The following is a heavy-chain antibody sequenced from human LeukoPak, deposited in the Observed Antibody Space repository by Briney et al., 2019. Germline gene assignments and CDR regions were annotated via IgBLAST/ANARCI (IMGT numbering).Heavy chain of an antibody. CDR2: INPNSGGT. J-gene: IGHJ5*02. V-gene: IGHV1-2*02. CDR1: GYTFTGYY. D-gene: IGHD3-3*01. CDR3: ARDKYYDFWSGYSPRWFDP. Sequence: ASVKVSCKASGYTFTGYYMHWVRQAPGQGLGWMGWINPNSGGTNYAQKFQGRVTMTRDTSISTAYMELSRLRSDDTAVYYCARDKYYDFWSGYSPRWFDPWGQGTLVTVSS.